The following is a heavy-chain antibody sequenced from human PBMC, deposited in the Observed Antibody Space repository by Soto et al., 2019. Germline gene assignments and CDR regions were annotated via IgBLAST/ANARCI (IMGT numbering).Heavy chain of an antibody. CDR2: IIPFFGTS. J-gene: IGHJ6*02. CDR3: ARVGHITNYGMAV. V-gene: IGHV1-69*01. CDR1: GGTFSSYP. Sequence: QVQLVQSGAEVKKPGSSVKVSCEASGGTFSSYPINWVRQATGQGLEWMGGIIPFFGTSNYAQKFQGRVTITADDSTSTAYMELRSLRSEDTAVYYCARVGHITNYGMAVCGQGTTVTVSS. D-gene: IGHD1-26*01.